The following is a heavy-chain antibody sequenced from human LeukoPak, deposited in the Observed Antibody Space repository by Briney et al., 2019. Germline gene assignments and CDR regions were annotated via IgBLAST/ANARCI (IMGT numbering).Heavy chain of an antibody. CDR3: TSRGWIVGLVDY. J-gene: IGHJ4*02. CDR1: GDSISSSSYY. CDR2: IYYSGTT. V-gene: IGHV4-39*01. Sequence: SETLSLTCSVSGDSISSSSYYGGRIRQPPGNGLEWIASIYYSGTTYYNPSLKSRVTISADTSKNQFSLKLSSVTAADTAVYSCTSRGWIVGLVDYWGQGTLVTVSS. D-gene: IGHD3-22*01.